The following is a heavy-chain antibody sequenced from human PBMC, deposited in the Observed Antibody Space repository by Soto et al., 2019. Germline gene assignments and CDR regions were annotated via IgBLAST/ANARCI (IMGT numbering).Heavy chain of an antibody. Sequence: ASVKVSFKASGYTFTGYYIHWVRQAPGQGLEWMGWFNPNGGGTNYAQKFQGRVTMTWDTSISTAYMELSRLRSDDTAVYYCARAYCSSTSCPTGGYYGMDVWGQGTTVTVSS. D-gene: IGHD2-2*01. CDR1: GYTFTGYY. J-gene: IGHJ6*02. CDR2: FNPNGGGT. V-gene: IGHV1-2*02. CDR3: ARAYCSSTSCPTGGYYGMDV.